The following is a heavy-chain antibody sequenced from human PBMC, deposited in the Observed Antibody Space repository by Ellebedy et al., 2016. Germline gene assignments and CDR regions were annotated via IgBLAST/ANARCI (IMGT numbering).Heavy chain of an antibody. CDR3: VKDLARGYSSSWYGGEFDY. V-gene: IGHV3-64D*06. J-gene: IGHJ4*02. Sequence: GGSLRLSCSASGFTFSSYAMHWVRQAPGKGLEYVSAINSNGSSTYYADSVKGRFTISRDNSKNTLYLQMSSLRAEDTAVYYCVKDLARGYSSSWYGGEFDYWGQGTLVTVSS. D-gene: IGHD6-13*01. CDR2: INSNGSST. CDR1: GFTFSSYA.